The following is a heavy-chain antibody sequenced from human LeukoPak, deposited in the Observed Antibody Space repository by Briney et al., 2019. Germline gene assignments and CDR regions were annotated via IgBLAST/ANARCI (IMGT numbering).Heavy chain of an antibody. CDR3: AKGMGYYDFWSGFNPLDY. Sequence: GGSLRLSCVASGFTFSSYWIHWVRQAPGKGLVWVPRINSDGGSTDYADSVKGRFTISRDNAKNTLYLQMNSLRAEDTAVYYCAKGMGYYDFWSGFNPLDYWGQGTLVTVSS. D-gene: IGHD3-3*01. CDR1: GFTFSSYW. CDR2: INSDGGST. J-gene: IGHJ4*02. V-gene: IGHV3-74*01.